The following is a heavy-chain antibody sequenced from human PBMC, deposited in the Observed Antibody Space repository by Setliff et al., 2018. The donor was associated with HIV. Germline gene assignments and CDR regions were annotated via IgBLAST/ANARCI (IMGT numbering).Heavy chain of an antibody. CDR3: ARDKLGGRYGSGSYYWFDP. Sequence: KTSETLSLTCTVSGGSVSSGDDYWSWIRQPPGKGLEWIGYIHFSGSTFYNPSLKSRLFISVDTSKNQFSLKLNSVTAADTAVYYCARDKLGGRYGSGSYYWFDPWGQGTLVTVSS. V-gene: IGHV4-30-4*01. D-gene: IGHD3-10*01. CDR2: IHFSGST. CDR1: GGSVSSGDDY. J-gene: IGHJ5*02.